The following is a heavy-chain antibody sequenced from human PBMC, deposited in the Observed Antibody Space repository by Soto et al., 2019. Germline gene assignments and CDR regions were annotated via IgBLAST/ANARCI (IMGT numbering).Heavy chain of an antibody. D-gene: IGHD6-6*01. CDR1: GYTFTGYY. CDR2: INPNSGGT. V-gene: IGHV1-2*04. J-gene: IGHJ6*02. CDR3: ARWGIAARPDYYYGMDV. Sequence: ASVKVSCKASGYTFTGYYMHWVRQAPGQGLEWMGWINPNSGGTNYAQKLQGWVTMTRDTSISTAYMELSRLRSDDTAVYYCARWGIAARPDYYYGMDVWGQGATVTVSS.